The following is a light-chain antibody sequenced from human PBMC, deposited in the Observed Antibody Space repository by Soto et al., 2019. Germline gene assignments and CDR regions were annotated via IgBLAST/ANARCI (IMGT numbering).Light chain of an antibody. CDR1: ALPKQY. V-gene: IGLV3-21*02. CDR3: QVWDSSSNYYV. CDR2: DDS. J-gene: IGLJ1*01. Sequence: SYELTQPPSVSVSPGQTARITCSGDALPKQYAYWYQQKPGQAPALVVYDDSDRPSEIPERLSGSKFGDTATLTISRVEVGDEADFYCQVWDSSSNYYVFGTGTKVTVL.